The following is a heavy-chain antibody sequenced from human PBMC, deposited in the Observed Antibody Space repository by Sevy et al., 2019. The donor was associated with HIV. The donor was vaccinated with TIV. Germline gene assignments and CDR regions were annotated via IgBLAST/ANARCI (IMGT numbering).Heavy chain of an antibody. CDR2: IRTRTKSYTT. J-gene: IGHJ2*01. CDR3: AAVAADRGYFNV. Sequence: GGSLRLSCAASGFTFGGPYMGWVRQAPGKGLEWIGRIRTRTKSYTTEYTAAVKGRFSITRDDSKNKVYLQMNSLKTEDTATSYCAAVAADRGYFNVWGRGTLVTVSS. CDR1: GFTFGGPY. V-gene: IGHV3-72*01. D-gene: IGHD6-19*01.